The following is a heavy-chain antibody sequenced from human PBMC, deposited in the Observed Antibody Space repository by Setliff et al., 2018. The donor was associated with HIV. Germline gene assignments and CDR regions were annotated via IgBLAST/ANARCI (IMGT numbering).Heavy chain of an antibody. Sequence: SETLSLTCTVSGDSLSDYYWSWIRQSPGKGLEWIGYIYYSGSSSYKPSLKSRVTMSIDTPRNEFSLKLSSVTAADTAVYYCARAPITIFGVIIIPVYFDYWGQGTLVTVSS. D-gene: IGHD3-3*01. CDR1: GDSLSDYY. CDR2: IYYSGSS. CDR3: ARAPITIFGVIIIPVYFDY. J-gene: IGHJ4*02. V-gene: IGHV4-59*08.